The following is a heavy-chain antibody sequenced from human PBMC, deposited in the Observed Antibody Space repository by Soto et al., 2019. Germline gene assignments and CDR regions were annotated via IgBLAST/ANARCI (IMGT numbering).Heavy chain of an antibody. V-gene: IGHV1-46*01. Sequence: ASVKVSCKASGYTFTSYYMPWVRQAPGQGLEWMGIINPSGGSTSYAQKFQGRVTMTRDTSTSTAYMELSSLRSEDTAVYYCARPASYSSGWYPAPTGAFDIWGHGTMVTVSS. J-gene: IGHJ3*02. CDR3: ARPASYSSGWYPAPTGAFDI. CDR1: GYTFTSYY. CDR2: INPSGGST. D-gene: IGHD6-19*01.